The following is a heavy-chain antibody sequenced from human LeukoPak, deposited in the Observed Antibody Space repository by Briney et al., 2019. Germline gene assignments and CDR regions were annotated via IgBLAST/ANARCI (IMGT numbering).Heavy chain of an antibody. Sequence: ASVKVSCKASGYTFTGYYMHWVRQAPGQGLEWKGLINPNSGGTNYAQKFQGRVTMTRDTSISTAYMELSRLRSDDTAVYYCARVRTLGYYYDSSGYSSAEYFQHWGQGTLVTVSS. D-gene: IGHD3-22*01. J-gene: IGHJ1*01. CDR1: GYTFTGYY. CDR3: ARVRTLGYYYDSSGYSSAEYFQH. V-gene: IGHV1-2*02. CDR2: INPNSGGT.